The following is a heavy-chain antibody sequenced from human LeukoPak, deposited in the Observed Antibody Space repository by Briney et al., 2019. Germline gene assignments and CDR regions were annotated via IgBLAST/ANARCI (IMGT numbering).Heavy chain of an antibody. CDR2: ISGSGGST. J-gene: IGHJ4*02. Sequence: GGSLRLSCAASGFTFSSYAMSWVRQAPGKGLEWVSAISGSGGSTYYADSVKGRFTISRDNSKNTLYLQMNSLRAEDTAVYYCAKDFTTYYYGSGSYFFDYWGQGTLVTVSS. V-gene: IGHV3-23*01. CDR3: AKDFTTYYYGSGSYFFDY. CDR1: GFTFSSYA. D-gene: IGHD3-10*01.